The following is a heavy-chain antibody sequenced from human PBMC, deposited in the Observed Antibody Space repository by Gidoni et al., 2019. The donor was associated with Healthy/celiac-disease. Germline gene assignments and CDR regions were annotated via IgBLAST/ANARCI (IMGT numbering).Heavy chain of an antibody. D-gene: IGHD1-1*01. V-gene: IGHV4-59*08. CDR3: AISDLERRNGYYFDY. Sequence: QVQLQESGPGLVKPSETLSLTCTVSGGSISSYYWSWIRQPPGKGLEWIGYIYYSGSTNYNPSLKSRVTISVDTSKNQFSLKLSSVTAADTAVYYCAISDLERRNGYYFDYWGQGTLVTVSS. CDR1: GGSISSYY. J-gene: IGHJ4*02. CDR2: IYYSGST.